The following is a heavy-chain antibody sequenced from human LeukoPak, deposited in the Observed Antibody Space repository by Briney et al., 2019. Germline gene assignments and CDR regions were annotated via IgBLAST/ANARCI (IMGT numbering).Heavy chain of an antibody. Sequence: PSETVSLTCTICGGFISDYYWRWMRQPRGKGLEWIGYIYYSGNTNYNPSLTSRVTMSIDKATNQFHLKVTSLTAADTAVYYCARGPDYYGDYISWFPDAFHIWGQGTLVSVSP. CDR1: GGFISDYY. V-gene: IGHV4-59*12. J-gene: IGHJ3*02. CDR2: IYYSGNT. D-gene: IGHD4-17*01. CDR3: ARGPDYYGDYISWFPDAFHI.